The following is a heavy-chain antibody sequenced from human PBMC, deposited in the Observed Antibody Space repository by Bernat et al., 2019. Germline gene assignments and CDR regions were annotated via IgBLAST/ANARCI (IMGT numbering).Heavy chain of an antibody. Sequence: QVQLVESGGGVVQPGRSLRLSCAAPGFTFSSYGLHWVRQAPGKGLEWAAVISYDGINQYYPDSVKGQFTISRDNSKRKQYLQMNSLRAKDTAVDYWAELWFAKGVDTAMGRNFDYWGQGTLVTVSS. J-gene: IGHJ4*02. CDR2: ISYDGINQ. D-gene: IGHD5-18*01. CDR3: AELWFAKGVDTAMGRNFDY. V-gene: IGHV3-30*18. CDR1: GFTFSSYG.